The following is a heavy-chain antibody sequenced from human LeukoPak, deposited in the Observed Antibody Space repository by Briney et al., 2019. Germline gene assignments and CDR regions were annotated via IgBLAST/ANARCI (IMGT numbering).Heavy chain of an antibody. CDR3: AGYYDSSGYYYEGSLGAFDI. J-gene: IGHJ3*02. V-gene: IGHV3-23*01. CDR2: ISGSGGST. Sequence: PGGSLRLSCAASGFTFSSYAMSWVRQAPGKGLEWVSAISGSGGSTYYADSVKGRFTISRDNAKNSLYLQMNSLRAEDTAVYYCAGYYDSSGYYYEGSLGAFDIWGQGTMVTVSS. CDR1: GFTFSSYA. D-gene: IGHD3-22*01.